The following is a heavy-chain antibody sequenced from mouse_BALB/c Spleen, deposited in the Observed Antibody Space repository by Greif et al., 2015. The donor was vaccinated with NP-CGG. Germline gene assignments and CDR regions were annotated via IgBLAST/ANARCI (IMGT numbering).Heavy chain of an antibody. CDR3: ARFNGYGYAMDY. J-gene: IGHJ4*01. V-gene: IGHV1S56*01. CDR1: GYTFTSYY. CDR2: IYPGNVNT. D-gene: IGHD2-14*01. Sequence: VQGVESGPELVKPGASVRISCKASGYTFTSYYIHWVKQRPGQGLEWIGRIYPGNVNTKYNEKFKGKATLTADKSSSTAYMQLSSLTSEDSAVYFGARFNGYGYAMDYWGQGTSVTVSS.